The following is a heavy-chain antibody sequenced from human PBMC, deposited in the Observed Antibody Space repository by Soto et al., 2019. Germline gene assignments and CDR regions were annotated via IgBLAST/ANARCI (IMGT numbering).Heavy chain of an antibody. J-gene: IGHJ6*03. Sequence: ASVKVSCKASGGTFSSYTISWVRQAPGQGLEWMGRIIPILGIANYAQKFQGRVTITADKSTSTAYMELSSLRSEDTAVYYCARDMAAAGTGTYYYYYYYMDVWGKGTTVTVSS. V-gene: IGHV1-69*04. D-gene: IGHD6-13*01. CDR3: ARDMAAAGTGTYYYYYYYMDV. CDR2: IIPILGIA. CDR1: GGTFSSYT.